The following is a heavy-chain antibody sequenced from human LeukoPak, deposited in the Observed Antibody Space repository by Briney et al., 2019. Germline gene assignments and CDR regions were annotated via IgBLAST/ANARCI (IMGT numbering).Heavy chain of an antibody. CDR3: ARDDLATGDSTFDY. CDR2: ISSSGSTI. Sequence: GGSLRLSCAASGFTFSSYEMNWVRQAPGKGLEWVSYISSSGSTIYYADSVKGRFTISRDNAKNSLYLQMNSLRAEDTAVYYCARDDLATGDSTFDYWGQGTLVTVSS. D-gene: IGHD7-27*01. J-gene: IGHJ4*02. CDR1: GFTFSSYE. V-gene: IGHV3-48*03.